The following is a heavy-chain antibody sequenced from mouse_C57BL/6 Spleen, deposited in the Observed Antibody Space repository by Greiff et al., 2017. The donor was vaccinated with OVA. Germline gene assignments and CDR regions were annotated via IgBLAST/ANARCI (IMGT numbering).Heavy chain of an antibody. Sequence: EVMLVESGAGLVKPGGSLKLSCAASGFTFSSYAMSWVRQTPEKRLEWVAYISSGGDYIYYADTVKGRFTISRDNARNTLYLQMSSLKSEDTAMYYCTRDRRYDYDGYYFDYWGQGTTLTVSS. CDR3: TRDRRYDYDGYYFDY. CDR1: GFTFSSYA. CDR2: ISSGGDYI. J-gene: IGHJ2*01. D-gene: IGHD2-4*01. V-gene: IGHV5-9-1*02.